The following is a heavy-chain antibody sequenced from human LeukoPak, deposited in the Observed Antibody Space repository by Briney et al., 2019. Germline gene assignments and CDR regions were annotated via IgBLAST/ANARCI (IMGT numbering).Heavy chain of an antibody. J-gene: IGHJ4*02. CDR1: RDFISSYY. CDR2: INYSGNT. V-gene: IGHV4-59*01. Sequence: SETLSLTCTVSRDFISSYYRSWIRRPPGKGLEWMGYINYSGNTNYNPSLKSRVTISVDTSKNQFSLRLTSVTAVDTAVYYCAREGRQDYVYFDCWGQGTLVTVSS. CDR3: AREGRQDYVYFDC. D-gene: IGHD4-17*01.